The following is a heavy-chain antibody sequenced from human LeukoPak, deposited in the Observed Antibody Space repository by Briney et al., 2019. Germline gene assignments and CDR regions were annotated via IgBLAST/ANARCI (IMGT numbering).Heavy chain of an antibody. CDR3: ARHRGYMVRGVIPPAYNWFDP. J-gene: IGHJ5*02. V-gene: IGHV4-4*07. Sequence: PSETLSLTCTVSDGSISSFYWSWTRQPAGKGLEWVGRIFTSGSTNYNPSLKSRVTMSVDTSKNQFSLKLSSVTAADTAVYYCARHRGYMVRGVIPPAYNWFDPWGQGTLVTVSS. D-gene: IGHD3-10*01. CDR2: IFTSGST. CDR1: DGSISSFY.